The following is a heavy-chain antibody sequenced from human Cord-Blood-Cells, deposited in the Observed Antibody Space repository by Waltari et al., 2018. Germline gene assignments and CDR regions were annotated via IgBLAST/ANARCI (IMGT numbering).Heavy chain of an antibody. V-gene: IGHV3-21*01. CDR3: ARTSGWYAFDI. Sequence: EVRLVESGGGLVKPGGSLRISSAASGFTVSSYSMNWVRQAPGKGLEWVSSISSSSSYIFYANSVKGRFTISRENAKNSLYLQMNSLRADDTAVYYCARTSGWYAFDIWGQGTMVTVSS. CDR1: GFTVSSYS. CDR2: ISSSSSYI. D-gene: IGHD6-19*01. J-gene: IGHJ3*02.